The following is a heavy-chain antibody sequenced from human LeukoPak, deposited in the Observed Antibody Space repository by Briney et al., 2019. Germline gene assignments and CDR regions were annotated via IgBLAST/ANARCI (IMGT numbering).Heavy chain of an antibody. CDR3: GVYSSSWHDY. Sequence: GGSLRLSCAASGFTFSSYAMSWVRQAPGKGLAWVSVISGSGGSTNYADSVKGRFTISRDNSKSTLYLQMNILRAEDTAVYYCGVYSSSWHDYWGQGTLVTVSS. D-gene: IGHD6-13*01. CDR2: ISGSGGST. CDR1: GFTFSSYA. J-gene: IGHJ4*02. V-gene: IGHV3-23*01.